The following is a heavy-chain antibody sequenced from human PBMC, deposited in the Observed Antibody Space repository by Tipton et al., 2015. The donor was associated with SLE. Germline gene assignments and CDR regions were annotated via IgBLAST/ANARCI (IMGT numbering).Heavy chain of an antibody. J-gene: IGHJ4*02. CDR3: ARGRRGNRDYDPPGD. CDR2: ISRTGST. D-gene: IGHD5-12*01. V-gene: IGHV4-4*01. Sequence: TLSLTCSVSGGSISSSDWWTWVRQSPGKGLEWIGEISRTGSTNYNPSLKSRLSFSVDKSKNQFSLRLNSVTAADTAIYFCARGRRGNRDYDPPGDWGQGTLVTVSS. CDR1: GGSISSSDW.